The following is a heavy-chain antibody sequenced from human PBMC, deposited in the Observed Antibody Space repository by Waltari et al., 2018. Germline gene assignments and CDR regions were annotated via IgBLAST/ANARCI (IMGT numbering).Heavy chain of an antibody. Sequence: QPQLQESGPGLVKPSETLSLTCTVSGGSVSSSSYYWGWVRQSPGKGLEWIGSVYYTGKTYTSPSLKRRLTVSVEASKNQFSLSVNSVTAADTAVYYCVREPSSSEGLDPWGQGSLVYVSS. J-gene: IGHJ5*02. V-gene: IGHV4-39*07. D-gene: IGHD6-6*01. CDR1: GGSVSSSSYY. CDR2: VYYTGKT. CDR3: VREPSSSEGLDP.